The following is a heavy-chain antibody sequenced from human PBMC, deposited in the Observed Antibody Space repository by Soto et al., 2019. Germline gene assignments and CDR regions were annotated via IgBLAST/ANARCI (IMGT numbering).Heavy chain of an antibody. CDR2: IYYSGST. CDR1: GGSISSYY. CDR3: ARGYRSGWYEDYYYGIDV. D-gene: IGHD6-19*01. Sequence: PSETLSLTCTVSGGSISSYYWSWIRQPPGKGLEWIGYIYYSGSTNYNPSLKSRVTISVDTSKNQLSLKLSSVTAADTAVYYCARGYRSGWYEDYYYGIDVCGQGTLVTVSS. V-gene: IGHV4-59*01. J-gene: IGHJ6*02.